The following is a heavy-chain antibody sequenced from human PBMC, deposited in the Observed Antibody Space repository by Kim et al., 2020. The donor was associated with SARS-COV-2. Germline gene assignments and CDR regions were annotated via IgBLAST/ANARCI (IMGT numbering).Heavy chain of an antibody. Sequence: SETLSLTCTVSGGSISSGGYYWSWIRQHPGKGLEWIGYIYYSGSTYYNPSLKSRVTISVDTSKNQFSLKLSSVTAADTAVYYCASGSGSYFSVEYFQHWGQGTLVTVSS. CDR1: GGSISSGGYY. D-gene: IGHD3-10*01. CDR3: ASGSGSYFSVEYFQH. J-gene: IGHJ1*01. CDR2: IYYSGST. V-gene: IGHV4-31*03.